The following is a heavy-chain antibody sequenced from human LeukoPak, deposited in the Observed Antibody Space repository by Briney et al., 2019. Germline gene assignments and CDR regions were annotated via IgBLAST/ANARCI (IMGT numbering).Heavy chain of an antibody. Sequence: GGSLRLSCAASGFTFSTYGMSWVRQAPGKGLEWVSGISGSGGSTYYADSVKGRFTISRDNSKNTLYLQMNSLRAEDTAVYYCAKGPYSGFSWGQGTLVTVSS. CDR1: GFTFSTYG. D-gene: IGHD1-26*01. CDR2: ISGSGGST. V-gene: IGHV3-23*01. J-gene: IGHJ5*02. CDR3: AKGPYSGFS.